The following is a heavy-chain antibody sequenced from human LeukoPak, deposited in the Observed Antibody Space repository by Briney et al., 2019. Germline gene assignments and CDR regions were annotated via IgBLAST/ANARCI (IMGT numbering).Heavy chain of an antibody. D-gene: IGHD3-22*01. J-gene: IGHJ3*02. V-gene: IGHV3-33*01. CDR3: ARDSRPQRPGYYDNQKKGGAFDI. CDR2: IWYDGSNK. CDR1: GFTFSSYG. Sequence: PGRSLRLSCAASGFTFSSYGMHWVRQAPGKGLEWVAVIWYDGSNKYYADSVKGRFTISRDNSKNTLYLQMNSLRAEDTAVYYCARDSRPQRPGYYDNQKKGGAFDIWGQGTMVTVSS.